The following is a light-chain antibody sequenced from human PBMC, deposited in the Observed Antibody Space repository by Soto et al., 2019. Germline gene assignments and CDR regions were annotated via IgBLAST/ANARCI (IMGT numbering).Light chain of an antibody. CDR3: QQRCYTLWT. J-gene: IGKJ1*01. CDR2: STS. V-gene: IGKV1-39*01. Sequence: QMTLFQSSLSASVGVGVTIIYRASQTIGTYLNWYQQTPGKAPKILTYSTSTCQSGVPSRSSGTRSETDFNLTISSLQPEDFATYYCQQRCYTLWTFGQGTKLEI. CDR1: QTIGTY.